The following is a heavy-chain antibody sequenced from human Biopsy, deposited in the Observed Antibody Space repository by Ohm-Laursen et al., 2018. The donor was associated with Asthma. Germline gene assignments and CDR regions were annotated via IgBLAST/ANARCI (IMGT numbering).Heavy chain of an antibody. V-gene: IGHV3-9*01. CDR1: GFSFDDYA. Sequence: LSLTCAASGFSFDDYAMFWVRQAPGKGLEWVSGISWNSSTIGYADSVKGRFTISRDHSKLYLQMNNLRAEDTAVYHCARISRLGYNSLDYGMDVWGQGTTVTVPS. CDR2: ISWNSSTI. D-gene: IGHD5-24*01. J-gene: IGHJ6*02. CDR3: ARISRLGYNSLDYGMDV.